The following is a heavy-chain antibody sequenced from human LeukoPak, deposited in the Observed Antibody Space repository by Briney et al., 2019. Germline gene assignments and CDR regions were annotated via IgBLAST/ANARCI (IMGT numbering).Heavy chain of an antibody. D-gene: IGHD3-22*01. CDR1: GYTFTGYY. CDR2: INPNSGGT. Sequence: ASVKVSCKASGYTFTGYYVHWVRQAPGQGLEWMGWINPNSGGTFYPQNFQGRVTMTRDTSTTTAYMELSRLRFDDTAVYYCARDQVGYSDSSNYYSHIFDYWGRGTLVTVSS. V-gene: IGHV1-2*02. J-gene: IGHJ4*02. CDR3: ARDQVGYSDSSNYYSHIFDY.